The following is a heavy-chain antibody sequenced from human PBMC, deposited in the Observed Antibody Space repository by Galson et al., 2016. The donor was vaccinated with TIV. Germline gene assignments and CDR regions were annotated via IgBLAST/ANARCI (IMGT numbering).Heavy chain of an antibody. D-gene: IGHD1-7*01. J-gene: IGHJ6*02. Sequence: CAISGDSVSGNTAAWNWVSQSPSTGLEWLGRTYYTSKWNTDYAVSVKGRIIIRPDTSMNQVSLQSSSVIPDDTAVYYCSRGNWNYGMGGAMDVWGRGTTVTVSS. CDR1: GDSVSGNTAA. CDR3: SRGNWNYGMGGAMDV. CDR2: TYYTSKWNT. V-gene: IGHV6-1*01.